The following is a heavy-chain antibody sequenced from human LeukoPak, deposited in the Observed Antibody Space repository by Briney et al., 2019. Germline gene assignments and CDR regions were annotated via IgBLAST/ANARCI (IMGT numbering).Heavy chain of an antibody. CDR1: GGSFSGYY. CDR2: INHSGST. CDR3: ARWYYYDSSGYSFDY. D-gene: IGHD3-22*01. J-gene: IGHJ4*02. V-gene: IGHV4-34*01. Sequence: PSETLSLTCAVYGGSFSGYYWSWIRQPPGKGLEWIGEINHSGSTNYNPSLKSRVTISVDTSKNQFSLKLSSVTAADAAVYYCARWYYYDSSGYSFDYWGQGTLVTVSS.